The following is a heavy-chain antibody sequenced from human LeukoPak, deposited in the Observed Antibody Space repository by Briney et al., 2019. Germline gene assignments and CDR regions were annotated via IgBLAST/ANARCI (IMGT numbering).Heavy chain of an antibody. CDR2: VNHSGTT. J-gene: IGHJ6*04. V-gene: IGHV4-34*01. CDR1: GGSLSGYY. D-gene: IGHD2-2*01. CDR3: ARGQSIVVVPAAYYYYGMDV. Sequence: PSETLSLTCAVYGGSLSGYYWSWIRQPPGKGLEWIGEVNHSGTTNYNPSLKSRVTISVDTSKNQFSLKLSSVTAADTAVYYCARGQSIVVVPAAYYYYGMDVWGKGTTVTVSS.